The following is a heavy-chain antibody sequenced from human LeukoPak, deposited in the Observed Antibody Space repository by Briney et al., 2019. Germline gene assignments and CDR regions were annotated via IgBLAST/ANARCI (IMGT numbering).Heavy chain of an antibody. CDR3: ARGKAVTGGYPFDY. J-gene: IGHJ4*02. Sequence: AAVTVSFKASGYTFTIYGISWVRQAPGQGLEWMGCISACNGNTNYSQKLQGRVTMTTDTSTSTAYMELRSLRSDDTAVYYCARGKAVTGGYPFDYWGQGTLVTVSS. CDR2: ISACNGNT. V-gene: IGHV1-18*01. D-gene: IGHD6-19*01. CDR1: GYTFTIYG.